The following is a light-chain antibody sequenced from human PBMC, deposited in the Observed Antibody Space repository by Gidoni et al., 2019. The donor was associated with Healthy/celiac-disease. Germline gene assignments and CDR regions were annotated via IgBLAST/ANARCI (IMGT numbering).Light chain of an antibody. CDR3: KQYRT. J-gene: IGKJ1*01. V-gene: IGKV1-5*01. CDR1: QSISSW. CDR2: DAS. Sequence: IHMTQSPSTLSASVGDRVTITCRASQSISSWLAWYQQKPGKAPKLLIYDASSLKSGVPARLSGSGSGTEFTITISSLQPDDFATYYCKQYRTFGQGTKVEIK.